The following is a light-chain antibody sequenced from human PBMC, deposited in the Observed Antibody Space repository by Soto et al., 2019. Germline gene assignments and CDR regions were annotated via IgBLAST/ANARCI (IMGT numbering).Light chain of an antibody. Sequence: DISLTQSPSSVSASFGDRVTITCEASQGISRSLAWYQQKPEKAPKLLIYSASSLQSGVPSRFSGSGFGTDFTLTISSLQTEDFATYYCQQADTFPITFGQGTRLEIK. J-gene: IGKJ5*01. V-gene: IGKV1D-12*01. CDR1: QGISRS. CDR3: QQADTFPIT. CDR2: SAS.